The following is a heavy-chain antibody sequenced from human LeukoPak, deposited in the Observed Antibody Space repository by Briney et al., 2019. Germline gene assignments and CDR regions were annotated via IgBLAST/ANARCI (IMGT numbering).Heavy chain of an antibody. V-gene: IGHV5-51*01. D-gene: IGHD6-19*01. CDR1: GYSFTSYW. J-gene: IGHJ5*02. CDR2: IYPGDSDT. Sequence: TGESLKTPCKGSGYSFTSYWIGWVRQMPGKGLEWMGIIYPGDSDTRNSPSFQGQVTISADKSISTAYLQWSSLKASDTAMYYCARLIAVAANWFDPWGQGTLVTVSS. CDR3: ARLIAVAANWFDP.